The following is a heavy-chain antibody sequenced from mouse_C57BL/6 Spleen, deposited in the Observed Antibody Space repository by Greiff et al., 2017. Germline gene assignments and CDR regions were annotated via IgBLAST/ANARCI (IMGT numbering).Heavy chain of an antibody. CDR1: GYTFTEYT. CDR2: FYPGSGSI. J-gene: IGHJ2*01. Sequence: QVQLKQSGAELVKPGASVKLSCKASGYTFTEYTIHWVKQRSGQGLEWIGWFYPGSGSIKYNEKFKDKATLTADKSSSTVYMELSRLTSEDSAVYFCARHEGGLYYYGSSYGFDYWGQGTTLTVSS. D-gene: IGHD1-1*01. CDR3: ARHEGGLYYYGSSYGFDY. V-gene: IGHV1-62-2*01.